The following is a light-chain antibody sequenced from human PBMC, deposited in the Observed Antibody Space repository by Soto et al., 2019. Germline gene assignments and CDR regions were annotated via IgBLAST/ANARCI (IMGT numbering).Light chain of an antibody. J-gene: IGKJ2*01. CDR2: KAS. Sequence: DIQMTQSPSTLSASVGDRVTITCRASQSISSWLAWYQQKPGKAPKLQIYKASSLESGVPSRFSGSGSGTEFTLTISSLQPDDFATYYCQQYNSFGQGTKLEIK. V-gene: IGKV1-5*03. CDR3: QQYNS. CDR1: QSISSW.